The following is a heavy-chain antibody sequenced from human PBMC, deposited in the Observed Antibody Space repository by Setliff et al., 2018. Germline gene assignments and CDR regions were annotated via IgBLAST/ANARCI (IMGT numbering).Heavy chain of an antibody. CDR3: AGTYYNFWSALDYYYYGMDV. J-gene: IGHJ6*02. CDR2: INPSGGST. CDR1: GCTFTSYY. D-gene: IGHD3-3*01. V-gene: IGHV1-46*01. Sequence: ASVKVSCKASGCTFTSYYMHWVRQAPGQGLKWMGIINPSGGSTSYAQKFQGRVTMTRDTSTSTVYMELSSLRSEDTAVYYCAGTYYNFWSALDYYYYGMDVWGQGTTVTVSS.